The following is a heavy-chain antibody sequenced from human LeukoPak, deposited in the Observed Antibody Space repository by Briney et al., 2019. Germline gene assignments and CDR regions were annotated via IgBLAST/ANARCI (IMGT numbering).Heavy chain of an antibody. D-gene: IGHD6-13*01. J-gene: IGHJ6*03. CDR2: TYYRSKWYN. CDR3: ARVQTYSSSWYTAFYYYYYYMDV. V-gene: IGHV6-1*01. CDR1: GDSVSSNSAA. Sequence: SQTLSLTCAISGDSVSSNSAAWNWIRQSPSRGLEWLGRTYYRSKWYNDYAVSVKSRITINPDTSKNQFSLQLNSVTPEDTAVYYCARVQTYSSSWYTAFYYYYYYMDVWGKGTTVTISS.